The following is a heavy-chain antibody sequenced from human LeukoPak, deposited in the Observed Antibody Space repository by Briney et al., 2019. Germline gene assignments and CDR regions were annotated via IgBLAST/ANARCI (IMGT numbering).Heavy chain of an antibody. CDR3: ARDPALVYGDYGGYFQH. V-gene: IGHV3-33*08. J-gene: IGHJ1*01. CDR2: ISDGGTHL. CDR1: GFIFRNYG. Sequence: GGSLRLSCAGSGFIFRNYGMHWVRQAPGQGLEWVAVISDGGTHLYYADSVKGRFTISRDNAKNSLYLQMNSLRAEDTAVYYCARDPALVYGDYGGYFQHWGQGTLVTVSS. D-gene: IGHD4-17*01.